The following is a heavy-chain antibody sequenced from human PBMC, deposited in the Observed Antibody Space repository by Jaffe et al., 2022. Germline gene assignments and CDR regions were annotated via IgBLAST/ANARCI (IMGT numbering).Heavy chain of an antibody. CDR2: INQDGSEK. V-gene: IGHV3-7*01. CDR1: GFTFSSHW. J-gene: IGHJ4*02. Sequence: EVQLVESGGGLVQPGGSLRLSCAASGFTFSSHWMTWVRQAPGRGLEWVANINQDGSEKYYVDSVKGRFTISRDNAKNSLYLQMNSLRAEDTAVYYCARRGVVSAVLDCWGQGTLVTVSS. D-gene: IGHD3-3*01. CDR3: ARRGVVSAVLDC.